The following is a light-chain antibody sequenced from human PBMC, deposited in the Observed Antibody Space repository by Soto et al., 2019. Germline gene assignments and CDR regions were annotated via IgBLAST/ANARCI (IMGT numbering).Light chain of an antibody. CDR3: QQYGRSPPWT. CDR2: GAS. Sequence: EIVLPQSPGTQSLSPGARATLSRRASQSVSNNLAWYQQKPGQPPRLLIFGASTRATGIPDRFSGSGSGTDFTLTISRLEPEDFAVYYCQQYGRSPPWTFGQGTKVDI. J-gene: IGKJ1*01. V-gene: IGKV3-20*01. CDR1: QSVSNN.